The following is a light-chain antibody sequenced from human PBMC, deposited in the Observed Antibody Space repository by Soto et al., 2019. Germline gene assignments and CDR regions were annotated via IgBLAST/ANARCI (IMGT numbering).Light chain of an antibody. CDR3: QQVGT. J-gene: IGKJ4*01. Sequence: EIVWTQSPATLSLSPGGRATLSCRASQSVSSYLAWYQQKPGQAPRLLIYDASNRATGIPARFSGSGSGTDFTLTISGLEPEDFAVYYCQQVGTCGGGTQVEIK. CDR2: DAS. CDR1: QSVSSY. V-gene: IGKV3-11*01.